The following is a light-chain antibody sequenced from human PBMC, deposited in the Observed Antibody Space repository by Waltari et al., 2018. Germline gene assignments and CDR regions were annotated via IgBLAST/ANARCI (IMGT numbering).Light chain of an antibody. Sequence: DIQMTQSPSILSASIGDRVTITCRASQNIYNWLAWYQQKPGRAPNLLIYEASNLESGVPSRFSGSGSGTEFTLTISRLQAEDFATYFCQQSYSTPLTFGGGAKVEIK. CDR2: EAS. J-gene: IGKJ4*01. CDR1: QNIYNW. CDR3: QQSYSTPLT. V-gene: IGKV1-5*03.